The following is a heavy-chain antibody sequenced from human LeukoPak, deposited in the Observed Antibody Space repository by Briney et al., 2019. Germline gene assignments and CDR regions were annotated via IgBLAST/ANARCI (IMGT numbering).Heavy chain of an antibody. CDR1: GFTFSDYY. J-gene: IGHJ6*03. CDR3: ARIPEMATIVEPDPIQNYYYYYMDV. Sequence: GGSLRLSCAASGFTFSDYYMSWIRQAPGKGLEWVSYISSSGSTIYYADSVKGRFTISRDNAKNSLYLQMNSLRAEDTAVYYCARIPEMATIVEPDPIQNYYYYYMDVWGKGTTVTVSS. CDR2: ISSSGSTI. V-gene: IGHV3-11*04. D-gene: IGHD5-24*01.